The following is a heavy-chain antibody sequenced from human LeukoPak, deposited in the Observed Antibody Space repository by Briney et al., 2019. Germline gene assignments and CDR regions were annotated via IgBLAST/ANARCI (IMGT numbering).Heavy chain of an antibody. CDR3: ARVRDSRLLDY. V-gene: IGHV4-59*01. CDR1: GGSISSYY. CDR2: IYYSGST. D-gene: IGHD3-22*01. J-gene: IGHJ4*02. Sequence: SETLSLTCTVSGGSISSYYWSWIRQPPGKGLEWIGYIYYSGSTNYNPSLKSRVTMSVDTSKNQFPLKLSSVTAADTAVYYCARVRDSRLLDYWGQGTLVTVSS.